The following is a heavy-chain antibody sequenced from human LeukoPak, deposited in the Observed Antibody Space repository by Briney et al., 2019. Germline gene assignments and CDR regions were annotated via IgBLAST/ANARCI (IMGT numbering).Heavy chain of an antibody. CDR2: FDPEDGET. V-gene: IGHV1-24*01. D-gene: IGHD4-17*01. Sequence: ASVKVSCKVSGYTLTELSMHWVRRAPGKGLEWMGGFDPEDGETIYAQKFQGRVTMTEDTSTDTAYMELSSLRSEDTAVYYCATGISRHYGDFDYWGQGTLVTVSS. CDR1: GYTLTELS. J-gene: IGHJ4*02. CDR3: ATGISRHYGDFDY.